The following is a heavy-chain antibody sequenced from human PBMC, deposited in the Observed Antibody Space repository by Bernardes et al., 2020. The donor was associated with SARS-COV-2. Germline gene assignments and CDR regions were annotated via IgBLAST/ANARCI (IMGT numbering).Heavy chain of an antibody. CDR2: INHSGTT. CDR1: GGSFSGYY. J-gene: IGHJ3*02. CDR3: ARDQGAAPHAFDI. D-gene: IGHD3-16*01. V-gene: IGHV4-34*01. Sequence: SETLSLTCAVYGGSFSGYYWNWIRQPPGKGLEWIGEINHSGTTNYNSSLKSRVTISLDTSKNQFSLKLTSVTAADTAVYFCARDQGAAPHAFDIWGQGTMVTVSS.